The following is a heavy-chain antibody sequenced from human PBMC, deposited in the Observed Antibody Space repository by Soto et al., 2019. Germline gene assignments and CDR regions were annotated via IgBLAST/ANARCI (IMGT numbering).Heavy chain of an antibody. V-gene: IGHV3-23*01. D-gene: IGHD2-8*01. CDR3: AKDATSFNGVWDPLDM. CDR2: VGDSDDDK. Sequence: EVQLLESGGGVVQPGGSLRLSCTASGFTFSDYAMSWVRQTPGKGLQWVSGVGDSDDDKHYADSVRGRFIVSRDNSKNTLYLQMNSLRGDETAMYYCAKDATSFNGVWDPLDMWGQGTEVTVSS. CDR1: GFTFSDYA. J-gene: IGHJ3*02.